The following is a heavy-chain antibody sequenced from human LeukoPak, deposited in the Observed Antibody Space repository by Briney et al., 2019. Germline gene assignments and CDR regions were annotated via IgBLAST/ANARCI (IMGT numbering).Heavy chain of an antibody. CDR2: ISSSSSYI. CDR1: GFTFSSYS. V-gene: IGHV3-21*01. Sequence: GGSLRLSCAASGFTFSSYSMNWVRQAPGKGLEWVSSISSSSSYIYYADSVKGRFTISRDNAKNSLYLQMNSLRAEDTAVYYCASGDYRDFGYFDYWGQGTLVTVSS. J-gene: IGHJ4*02. CDR3: ASGDYRDFGYFDY. D-gene: IGHD4-17*01.